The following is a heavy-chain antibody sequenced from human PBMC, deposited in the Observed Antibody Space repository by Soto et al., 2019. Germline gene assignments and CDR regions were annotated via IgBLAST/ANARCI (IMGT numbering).Heavy chain of an antibody. Sequence: GASVKVSCKASGYTFTGFYMHWVRQAPGQGLEWMGCINPNSGGTNYAQKFQGRVTMTRDTSISTAYMELSRLRSDDTAVYYCARTPRGYYDSSGYSDYWGQGTLVTVSS. CDR2: INPNSGGT. CDR3: ARTPRGYYDSSGYSDY. V-gene: IGHV1-2*02. CDR1: GYTFTGFY. J-gene: IGHJ4*02. D-gene: IGHD3-22*01.